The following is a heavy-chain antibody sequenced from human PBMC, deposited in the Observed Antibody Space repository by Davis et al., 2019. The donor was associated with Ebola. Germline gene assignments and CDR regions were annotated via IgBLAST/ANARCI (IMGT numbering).Heavy chain of an antibody. CDR1: GYTFTSYG. Sequence: ASVKVSCKASGYTFTSYGISWVRQAPGQGLEWMGWIRAYNGNTNYAQKLQGRVTMTTDTSTSTAYMELRSLRSDDTAVYYCARDNGGSSPHYYYYYYGMDVWGQGTTVTVSS. CDR3: ARDNGGSSPHYYYYYYGMDV. CDR2: IRAYNGNT. V-gene: IGHV1-18*01. J-gene: IGHJ6*02. D-gene: IGHD6-6*01.